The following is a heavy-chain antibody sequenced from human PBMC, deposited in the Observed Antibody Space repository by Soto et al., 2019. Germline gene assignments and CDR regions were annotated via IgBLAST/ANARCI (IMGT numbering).Heavy chain of an antibody. CDR3: ARDREPLNFRGTGGACEI. J-gene: IGHJ3*02. CDR2: ISYDGSNK. V-gene: IGHV3-30-3*01. CDR1: GFTFSSYA. Sequence: QVQLVESGGGVVQPGRSLRLSCAASGFTFSSYAMHWVRQAPGKGLEWVAVISYDGSNKYYADCVKGRFTISRDNSKNTLYLQMDRLRAEDTAVYYCARDREPLNFRGTGGACEIWGQGTMVTVSS. D-gene: IGHD3-10*01.